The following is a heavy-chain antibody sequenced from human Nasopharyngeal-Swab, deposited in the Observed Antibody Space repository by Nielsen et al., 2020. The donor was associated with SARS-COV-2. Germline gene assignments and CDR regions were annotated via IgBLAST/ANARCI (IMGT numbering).Heavy chain of an antibody. Sequence: GGSLRLSCAASGFTFSDYYMAWIRQVPGKGLEWVPYISGRGTSTDSADSVKGRFSISRDNANNLLYLQMHSLRGEDTAVYYCAREKGYQVLLDYYYHGLDVWGHGTAVIVSS. V-gene: IGHV3-11*01. CDR1: GFTFSDYY. CDR2: ISGRGTST. CDR3: AREKGYQVLLDYYYHGLDV. J-gene: IGHJ6*02. D-gene: IGHD3-10*01.